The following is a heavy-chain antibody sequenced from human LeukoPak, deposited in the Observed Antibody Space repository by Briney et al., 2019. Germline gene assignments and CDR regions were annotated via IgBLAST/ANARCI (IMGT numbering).Heavy chain of an antibody. V-gene: IGHV4-38-2*02. D-gene: IGHD2-15*01. J-gene: IGHJ5*02. CDR2: IYHSGST. CDR1: GYSISSGYY. Sequence: SETLSLTCTVSGYSISSGYYWGWIRQPPGKGLEWIGSIYHSGSTYYNPSLKSRVTISVDTSKNQFSLKLSSVTAADTAVYYCARTLAEYCSGGSCYSGNWFDPWGQGTLVTVSS. CDR3: ARTLAEYCSGGSCYSGNWFDP.